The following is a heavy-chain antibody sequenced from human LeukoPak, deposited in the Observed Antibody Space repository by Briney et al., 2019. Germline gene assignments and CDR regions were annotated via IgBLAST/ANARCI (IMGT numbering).Heavy chain of an antibody. CDR2: IYYSGST. D-gene: IGHD1-14*01. CDR3: ARSPPDPDDAFDI. CDR1: GGSITGYY. V-gene: IGHV4-59*01. Sequence: SETLSLTCTVSGGSITGYYWSWIRQPPGKGLEWIGYIYYSGSTNYNPSLKSRVTISVDTSKNQFSLKLSSVTAADTAVYYCARSPPDPDDAFDIWGQGTMVTVSS. J-gene: IGHJ3*02.